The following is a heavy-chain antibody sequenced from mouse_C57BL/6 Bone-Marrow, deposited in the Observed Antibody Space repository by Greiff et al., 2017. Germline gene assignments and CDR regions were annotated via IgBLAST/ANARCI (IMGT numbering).Heavy chain of an antibody. CDR3: ARWGYYYGSSFDY. J-gene: IGHJ2*01. CDR2: IYPGSGNT. CDR1: CYTFTDYY. V-gene: IGHV1-76*01. Sequence: VQRVESGAELVRPGASVKLSCKASCYTFTDYYINWVKQRPGQGLEWIARIYPGSGNTYYNEKFKGKATLTAEKSSSTAYMQLSSLTSEDSAVYFCARWGYYYGSSFDYWGQGTTLTVSS. D-gene: IGHD1-1*01.